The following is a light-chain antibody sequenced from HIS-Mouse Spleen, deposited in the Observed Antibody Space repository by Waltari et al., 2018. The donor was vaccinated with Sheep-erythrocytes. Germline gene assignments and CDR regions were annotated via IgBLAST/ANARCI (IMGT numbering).Light chain of an antibody. Sequence: AIQLTQSPSSLSASVGDRVTIPCRASQGISSALAWYQQKPGKAPKLLIYDAPSLESGVPSRFSGSGSGTDFTLTISSLQPEDFATYYCQQFNNYPRTFGQGTKVEIK. CDR3: QQFNNYPRT. CDR2: DAP. V-gene: IGKV1D-13*01. J-gene: IGKJ1*01. CDR1: QGISSA.